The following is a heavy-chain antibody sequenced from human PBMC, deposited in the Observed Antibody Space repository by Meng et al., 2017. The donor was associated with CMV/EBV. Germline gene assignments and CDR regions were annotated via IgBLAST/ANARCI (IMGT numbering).Heavy chain of an antibody. CDR1: GGSISSSSYY. Sequence: GSLRLSCTVSGGSISSSSYYWGWIRQPPGKGLEWIGSIYYSGSTYYNPSLKSRVTISVDTSKNQFSLKLSSVTAADTAVYYCARWSGCSSTSCHHLGWFDPWGQGTLVTVSS. CDR3: ARWSGCSSTSCHHLGWFDP. D-gene: IGHD2-2*01. CDR2: IYYSGST. V-gene: IGHV4-39*01. J-gene: IGHJ5*02.